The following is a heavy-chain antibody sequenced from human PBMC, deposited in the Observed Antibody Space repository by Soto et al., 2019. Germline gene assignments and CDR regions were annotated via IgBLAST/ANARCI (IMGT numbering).Heavy chain of an antibody. J-gene: IGHJ5*01. D-gene: IGHD6-19*01. CDR2: IYHSGAI. CDR3: ARAGLGLAFDS. V-gene: IGHV4-4*02. Sequence: QVQLQESGPGLVKPSGTLSLTCAVSGDSMNNNNWWSWVRQSPRKGLEWIGEIYHSGAINYNPSLQSRVTISIDKSEKQFSLKLNSVTAADTAVYYCARAGLGLAFDSWGQGALVTVSS. CDR1: GDSMNNNNW.